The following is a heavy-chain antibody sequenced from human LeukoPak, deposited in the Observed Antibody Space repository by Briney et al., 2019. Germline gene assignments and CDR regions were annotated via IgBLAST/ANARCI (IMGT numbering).Heavy chain of an antibody. Sequence: GGSLRLSCAASGFTFSSYAMTWVRQAPGKGLEWVSVISGNGDSTFYAASVKGRFTISRDNSKNTLFLQMNSLRAEDTAVYYCAKGVTASCYAALNFWGRGTLVTVSS. CDR1: GFTFSSYA. D-gene: IGHD2-2*01. J-gene: IGHJ4*02. CDR3: AKGVTASCYAALNF. CDR2: ISGNGDST. V-gene: IGHV3-23*01.